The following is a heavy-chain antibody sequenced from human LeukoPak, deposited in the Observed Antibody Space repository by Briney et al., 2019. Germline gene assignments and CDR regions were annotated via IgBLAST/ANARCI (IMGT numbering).Heavy chain of an antibody. J-gene: IGHJ5*02. V-gene: IGHV1-2*02. D-gene: IGHD1-26*01. Sequence: GASVKVSCKASGYTFTGYYMHWVRQAPGQGLEWMGWINPNSGGTNYAQKFQGRVTVTRDTSISTAYMELSRLRSDDTAVYYCARDAAVGATTGFDPWGQGTLVTVSS. CDR1: GYTFTGYY. CDR3: ARDAAVGATTGFDP. CDR2: INPNSGGT.